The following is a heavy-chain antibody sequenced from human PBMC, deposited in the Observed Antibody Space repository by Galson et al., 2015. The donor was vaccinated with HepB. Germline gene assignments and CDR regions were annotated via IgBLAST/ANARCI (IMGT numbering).Heavy chain of an antibody. D-gene: IGHD5-18*01. CDR3: AREYLQTAMVSYDAFDI. Sequence: SLRLSCAASGFTVSSNYMSWVRQAPGKGLEWVSVIYSGGSTYYADSVKGRFTISRDNSKNTLYLQMNSLRAEDTAVYYCAREYLQTAMVSYDAFDIWGQGTMVTVSS. V-gene: IGHV3-66*01. J-gene: IGHJ3*02. CDR1: GFTVSSNY. CDR2: IYSGGST.